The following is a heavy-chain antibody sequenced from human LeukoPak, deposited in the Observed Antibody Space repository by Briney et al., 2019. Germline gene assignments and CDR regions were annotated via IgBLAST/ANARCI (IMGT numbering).Heavy chain of an antibody. V-gene: IGHV4-59*01. CDR3: ARYGIATINGVFDY. CDR2: IYYSGST. Sequence: SETLSLTCTVSSGSISSYYWSWIRQPPGKGLEWIGYIYYSGSTNYNPSLKSRVTISVDTSKNQFSLKLSSVTAADTAVYYCARYGIATINGVFDYWGQGTLVTVSS. J-gene: IGHJ4*02. D-gene: IGHD5-24*01. CDR1: SGSISSYY.